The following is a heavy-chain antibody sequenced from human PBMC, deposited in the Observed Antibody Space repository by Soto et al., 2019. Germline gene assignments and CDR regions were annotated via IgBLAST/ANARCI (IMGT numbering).Heavy chain of an antibody. J-gene: IGHJ4*02. Sequence: SETLSLTCTVSGGSNIRDGYYWSWIRQHPGKGLEWIAYISYSGSSYSNPSLKSRVTISADTSKNQFSLRLTSVTAADTAVYFCARATPDGSADVWGQGTLVTVS. D-gene: IGHD3-10*01. CDR1: GGSNIRDGYY. CDR2: ISYSGSS. V-gene: IGHV4-31*03. CDR3: ARATPDGSADV.